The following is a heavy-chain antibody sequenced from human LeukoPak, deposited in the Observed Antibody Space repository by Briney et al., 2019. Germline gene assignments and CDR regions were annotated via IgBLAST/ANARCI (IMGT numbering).Heavy chain of an antibody. Sequence: GGSLRLSCAASGFTFSNAWMSWVRQAPGKGLEWVSRIKSKTDGGTTDYAAPVKGRFTISRDDSKNTLYLQMNSLKTEDTAVYYCTTVLTSSSPSGYWGQGTLVTVSS. CDR3: TTVLTSSSPSGY. V-gene: IGHV3-15*01. CDR2: IKSKTDGGTT. J-gene: IGHJ4*02. D-gene: IGHD6-13*01. CDR1: GFTFSNAW.